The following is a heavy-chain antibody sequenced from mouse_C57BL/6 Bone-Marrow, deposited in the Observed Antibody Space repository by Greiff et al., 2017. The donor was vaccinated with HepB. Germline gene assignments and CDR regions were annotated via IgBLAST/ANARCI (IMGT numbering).Heavy chain of an antibody. CDR3: ARQVTTVVAPLGFDV. D-gene: IGHD1-1*01. V-gene: IGHV5-12*01. CDR1: GFTFSDYY. J-gene: IGHJ1*03. Sequence: EVQGVESGGGLVQPGGSLKLSCAASGFTFSDYYMYWVRQTPEKRLEWVAYISNGGGSTYYPDTVKGRFTISRDNAKHTLYLQMSRLKSEDTAMYYCARQVTTVVAPLGFDVWGTGTTVTVSS. CDR2: ISNGGGST.